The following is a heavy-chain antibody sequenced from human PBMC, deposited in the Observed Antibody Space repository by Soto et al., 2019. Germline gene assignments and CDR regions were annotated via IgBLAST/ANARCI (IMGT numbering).Heavy chain of an antibody. V-gene: IGHV3-23*01. CDR1: GFTFSSYA. CDR3: ANAEYYVLRYFDWLSPNYGMDV. D-gene: IGHD3-9*01. CDR2: ISGSGGST. Sequence: PGGSLRLSCAASGFTFSSYAMSWVRQAPGKGLEWVSAISGSGGSTYYADSVKGRFTISRDNSKNTLYLQMNSLRAEDTAVYYCANAEYYVLRYFDWLSPNYGMDVWGQGTTVTVSS. J-gene: IGHJ6*02.